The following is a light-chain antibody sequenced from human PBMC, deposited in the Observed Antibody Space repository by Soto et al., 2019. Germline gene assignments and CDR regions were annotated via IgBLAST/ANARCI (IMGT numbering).Light chain of an antibody. CDR1: QSLLDSDDGNTY. J-gene: IGKJ4*01. CDR2: TVS. CDR3: MQRIEFPLT. Sequence: DIVMTQTPLSLPVTPGEPASISCRSSQSLLDSDDGNTYLDWYLQEPGQSPQLLIYTVSYRASGVPDRFSGSGSGTDFTLKISRVEAEDVGVYYCMQRIEFPLTFXRGTKVDIK. V-gene: IGKV2-40*01.